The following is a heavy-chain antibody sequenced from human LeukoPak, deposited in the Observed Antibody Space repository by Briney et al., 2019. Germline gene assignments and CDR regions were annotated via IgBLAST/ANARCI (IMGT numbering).Heavy chain of an antibody. CDR2: ISGSGGSR. CDR1: GFTFSSYA. V-gene: IGHV3-23*01. CDR3: AIPRPSYATGYFDY. Sequence: GGSLRLSCAASGFTFSSYAMNWVRQAPGKGLEWVSAISGSGGSRYYADSVKGRFTISRDNSMNTLYLQMTSLRAEDTAVYFCAIPRPSYATGYFDYWGQGTLVTVSS. J-gene: IGHJ4*02. D-gene: IGHD2-2*01.